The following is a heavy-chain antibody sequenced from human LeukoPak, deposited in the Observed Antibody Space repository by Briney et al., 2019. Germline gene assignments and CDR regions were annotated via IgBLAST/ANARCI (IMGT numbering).Heavy chain of an antibody. D-gene: IGHD6-13*01. CDR2: ISYDGSNK. Sequence: PGGSLRLSCAASGFTFSSYGMHWVRQAPGKGLEWVAVISYDGSNKYYADSVKGRFTISRDNSKNTLYLQMNSLRAEDTAVYYCAKERLYSSSWYGSYYYYYGMDVWGQGTTVTVSS. J-gene: IGHJ6*02. V-gene: IGHV3-30*18. CDR3: AKERLYSSSWYGSYYYYYGMDV. CDR1: GFTFSSYG.